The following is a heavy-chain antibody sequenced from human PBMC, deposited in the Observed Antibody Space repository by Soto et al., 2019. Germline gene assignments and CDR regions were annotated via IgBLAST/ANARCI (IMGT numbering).Heavy chain of an antibody. Sequence: VGSLRLSCADSGFSFSTYSMSWVRQTPGKGLEWVSAITATGDRTYYADSVTGRFTISRDNSKKTHYLQMTSLRAEDTAIYYCATMNGYFEYWGQGTPVTVS. V-gene: IGHV3-23*01. D-gene: IGHD3-22*01. J-gene: IGHJ4*02. CDR1: GFSFSTYS. CDR2: ITATGDRT. CDR3: ATMNGYFEY.